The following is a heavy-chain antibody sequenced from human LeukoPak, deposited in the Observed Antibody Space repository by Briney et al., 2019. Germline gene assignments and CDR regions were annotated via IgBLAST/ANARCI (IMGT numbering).Heavy chain of an antibody. CDR3: ARSGFEELLVAFDI. CDR2: IYASGST. Sequence: SETLSLTCTVSGGSISGYFWSWIRQPAGKGLEWIGRIYASGSTNYNPSLRSRVTMSVDTSKNQFSLRLSSVTAADTAVYYCARSGFEELLVAFDIWGQGTMVIVSS. J-gene: IGHJ3*02. CDR1: GGSISGYF. V-gene: IGHV4-4*07. D-gene: IGHD3-10*01.